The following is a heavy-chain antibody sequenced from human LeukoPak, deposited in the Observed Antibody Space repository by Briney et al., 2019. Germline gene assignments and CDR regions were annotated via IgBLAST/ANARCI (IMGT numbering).Heavy chain of an antibody. CDR2: IRSKSYGGTT. CDR3: SRGPYCSSGSCYPDPDAFDI. Sequence: GGSLRRSCTASGFTFGDYAMAWVRQAPGKGLEWVGFIRSKSYGGTTEYAASVKGRFTISRDDSKSIAYLQMNSLKTEDTAVYYCSRGPYCSSGSCYPDPDAFDIWGQGTVVTFSS. D-gene: IGHD2-15*01. CDR1: GFTFGDYA. J-gene: IGHJ3*02. V-gene: IGHV3-49*04.